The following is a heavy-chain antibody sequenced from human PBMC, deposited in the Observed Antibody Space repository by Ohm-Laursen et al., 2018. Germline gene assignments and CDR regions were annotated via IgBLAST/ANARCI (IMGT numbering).Heavy chain of an antibody. CDR2: INQDGSEK. CDR1: GFTFSSYW. J-gene: IGHJ4*02. Sequence: SLRLSCAASGFTFSSYWMSWVRQAPGKGLESVASINQDGSEKYFVDSVRGRFTIYRDNAKNSLYLQMNSLRAEDTAVYYCVRDRRGGSIELRAGGQGALVTVSS. V-gene: IGHV3-7*01. D-gene: IGHD6-6*01. CDR3: VRDRRGGSIELRA.